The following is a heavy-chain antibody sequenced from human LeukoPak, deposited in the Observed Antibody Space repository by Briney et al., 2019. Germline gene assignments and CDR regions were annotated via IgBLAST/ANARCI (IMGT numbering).Heavy chain of an antibody. J-gene: IGHJ3*02. CDR3: AKECDYYDFWTPAAFDI. V-gene: IGHV3-30*18. D-gene: IGHD3-3*01. CDR1: GYTFSSYG. Sequence: PGRSLRLSCAASGYTFSSYGMHWVRQAPGKGLEWVAVISYHGSNKYYADSVKGRFTISRDNSKNTLYLQMNSLRAEDTAVYYCAKECDYYDFWTPAAFDIWGQGTMVTVSS. CDR2: ISYHGSNK.